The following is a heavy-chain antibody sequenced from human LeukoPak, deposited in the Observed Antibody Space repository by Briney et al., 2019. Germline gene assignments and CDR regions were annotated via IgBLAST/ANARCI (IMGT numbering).Heavy chain of an antibody. CDR3: AKEKVFTSTSWTTIEY. V-gene: IGHV3-30*18. CDR1: GFTLSSYG. Sequence: GGSLRLSCAASGFTLSSYGMHWVRQAPGKGLEWVVVISYDGNAKHYADSVKGRFTISRDNSKNTLYLQMNSLRSEDTAVYYCAKEKVFTSTSWTTIEYWGQGTLVTVSS. J-gene: IGHJ4*02. D-gene: IGHD6-13*01. CDR2: ISYDGNAK.